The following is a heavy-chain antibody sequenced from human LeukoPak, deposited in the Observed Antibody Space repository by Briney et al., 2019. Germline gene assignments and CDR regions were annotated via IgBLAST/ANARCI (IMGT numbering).Heavy chain of an antibody. CDR1: GFTFSSYV. J-gene: IGHJ6*02. CDR3: ARAGVAGPVYYYGMDA. Sequence: GGSLRLSCAASGFTFSSYVMSWVRQAPGKGLEWVSSISSSSSYIYYADSVKGRFTISRDNAKNSLYLQMNSLRAEDTAVYYCARAGVAGPVYYYGMDAWGQGTTVTVSS. CDR2: ISSSSSYI. D-gene: IGHD6-19*01. V-gene: IGHV3-21*01.